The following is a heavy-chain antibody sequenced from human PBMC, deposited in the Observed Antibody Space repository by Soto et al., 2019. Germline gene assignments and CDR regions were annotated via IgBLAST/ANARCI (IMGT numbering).Heavy chain of an antibody. J-gene: IGHJ4*02. CDR1: GFTFSDYN. D-gene: IGHD2-21*01. Sequence: QVQLVESGGGLVTAGGYLRLTWAASGFTFSDYNMSWIRQAPAKGLEWVSLMSYSGSTIYYADSVKGRFTISGDNAKNSAYLQRNSRRAEDTAVYDCESDIVVLDYWGQETQVTVS. V-gene: IGHV3-11*01. CDR2: MSYSGSTI. CDR3: ESDIVVLDY.